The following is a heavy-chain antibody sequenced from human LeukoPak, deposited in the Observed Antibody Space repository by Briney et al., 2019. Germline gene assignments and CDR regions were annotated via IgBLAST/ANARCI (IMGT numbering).Heavy chain of an antibody. J-gene: IGHJ3*02. CDR1: GYTFTGYY. V-gene: IGHV1-2*02. D-gene: IGHD4-17*01. Sequence: ASVKGSCKASGYTFTGYYMHWLRQAPRQGLEWMGWINPNSGGTNYAQKFQGRVTMTRDTSISTAYMELSRLRSDDTAVYYCAGSTVTTESGAFDIWGQGTMVTVSS. CDR2: INPNSGGT. CDR3: AGSTVTTESGAFDI.